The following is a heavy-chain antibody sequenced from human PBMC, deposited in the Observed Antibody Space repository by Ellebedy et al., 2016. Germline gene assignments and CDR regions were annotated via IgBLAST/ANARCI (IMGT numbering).Heavy chain of an antibody. D-gene: IGHD3-22*01. Sequence: GGSLRLSXAVSGFTFSSYAMSWVRQAPGKGLEWVSAISGSGDSTYYADSVKGRFTISRDNSKNTLYLQMNSLRAEDTALYYCAKRMLGYEGMFDCWGQGTVVTVSS. CDR1: GFTFSSYA. V-gene: IGHV3-23*01. CDR2: ISGSGDST. CDR3: AKRMLGYEGMFDC. J-gene: IGHJ4*02.